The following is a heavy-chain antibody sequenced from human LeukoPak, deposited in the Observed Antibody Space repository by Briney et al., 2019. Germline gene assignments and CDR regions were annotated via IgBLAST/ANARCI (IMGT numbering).Heavy chain of an antibody. Sequence: GGSLRLSCAASGFTFSSYAMHWVRQAPGKGLEWVAVISYDGSNKYYADSVKGRFTISRDNSKNTLYLQMNSLRAEDTAVYYCATLGHWGQGTLVTVSS. CDR2: ISYDGSNK. D-gene: IGHD3-16*01. CDR3: ATLGH. V-gene: IGHV3-30-3*01. J-gene: IGHJ4*02. CDR1: GFTFSSYA.